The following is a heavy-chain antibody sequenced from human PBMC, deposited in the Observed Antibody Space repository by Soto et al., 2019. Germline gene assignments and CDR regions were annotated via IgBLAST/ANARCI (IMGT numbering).Heavy chain of an antibody. Sequence: GASVKVSCKASGYTFTSYAMHWVRQAPGQRLEWMGWINAGNGNTKYSQKFQGRVTITRDTSASTAYMELSSLRSEDTAVYYCARDLYYYDSSGYIRFDHAFDIWGQGTMVTVSS. D-gene: IGHD3-22*01. CDR3: ARDLYYYDSSGYIRFDHAFDI. CDR1: GYTFTSYA. J-gene: IGHJ3*02. CDR2: INAGNGNT. V-gene: IGHV1-3*01.